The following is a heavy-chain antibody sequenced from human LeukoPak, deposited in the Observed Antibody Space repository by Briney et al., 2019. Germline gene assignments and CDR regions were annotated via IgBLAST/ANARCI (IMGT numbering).Heavy chain of an antibody. D-gene: IGHD7-27*01. CDR1: GFTCSNYW. Sequence: GSLRLSCAASGFTCSNYWMSWVRQAPGKGLEWVANIKHDGSEKYYVDSVKGRFTISRDNAMNSLYMQMNSLRAEDTAVYYCARVSRWGLNHNPHYWGQGTLVTVSS. J-gene: IGHJ4*02. CDR2: IKHDGSEK. CDR3: ARVSRWGLNHNPHY. V-gene: IGHV3-7*03.